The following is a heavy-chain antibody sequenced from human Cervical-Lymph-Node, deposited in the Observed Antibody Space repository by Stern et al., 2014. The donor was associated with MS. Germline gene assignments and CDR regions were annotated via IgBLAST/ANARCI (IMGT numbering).Heavy chain of an antibody. V-gene: IGHV3-11*06. Sequence: VQLVESGGGLVKPGRSLTLSCEASGFTFSDSFMTWVRQAPGKGLEWVSSISGDSGYTKYADSVRGRFTISRDNARTSLFLRMTGLRADDTALYFARTLAHSGSYYYLDSWGQGSLVTVS. CDR3: RTLAHSGSYYYLDS. J-gene: IGHJ4*02. CDR1: GFTFSDSF. D-gene: IGHD1-26*01. CDR2: ISGDSGYT.